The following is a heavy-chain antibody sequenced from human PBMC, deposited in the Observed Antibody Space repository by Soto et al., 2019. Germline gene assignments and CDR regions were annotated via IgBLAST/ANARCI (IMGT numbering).Heavy chain of an antibody. CDR1: GGTFSSYP. Sequence: QVQLVQSGAEVQQPGSSVQVSCEASGGTFSSYPLTWVRQASGQGLEWMGGLIPFFGPSNYAQKFQGRVTITADDATSTAYMELRSLRSEDTAVYYCARVGHITNYGMAVWGQGTTVTVSS. CDR2: LIPFFGPS. J-gene: IGHJ6*02. V-gene: IGHV1-69*01. CDR3: ARVGHITNYGMAV. D-gene: IGHD1-26*01.